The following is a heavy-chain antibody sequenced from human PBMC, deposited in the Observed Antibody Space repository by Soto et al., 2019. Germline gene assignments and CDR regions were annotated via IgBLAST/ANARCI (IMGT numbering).Heavy chain of an antibody. J-gene: IGHJ5*02. Sequence: EVQLLESGGGLVQPGESLRLSCAASGFTFSSYAMTWVRQAPGKGLEWVPSISGSGDYTYFADYVKGRFTISRDNSKDTLYLQMSSLRVEDTAVYYCAKDSRSHPQGWFDPWGQGTLVTVSS. CDR3: AKDSRSHPQGWFDP. D-gene: IGHD2-15*01. CDR2: ISGSGDYT. CDR1: GFTFSSYA. V-gene: IGHV3-23*01.